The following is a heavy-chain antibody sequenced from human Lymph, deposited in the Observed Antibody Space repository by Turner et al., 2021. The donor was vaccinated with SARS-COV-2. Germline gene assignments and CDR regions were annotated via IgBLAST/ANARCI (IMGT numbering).Heavy chain of an antibody. J-gene: IGHJ4*02. Sequence: QVQLVESGGGVVQPGRSLRLSCAASGFTFSSYGMHWVRQAPGKGLGWVAVIWYDGSKKYYADPVKGRFTISRDNSKNTLYLKRNSLRAEDTAVYYCAREGVVGATTGLDYWAREPWSPSPQ. CDR1: GFTFSSYG. V-gene: IGHV3-33*01. CDR3: AREGVVGATTGLDY. CDR2: IWYDGSKK. D-gene: IGHD1-26*01.